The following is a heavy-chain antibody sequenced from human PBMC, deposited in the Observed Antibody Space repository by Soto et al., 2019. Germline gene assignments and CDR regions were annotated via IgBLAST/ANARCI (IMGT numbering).Heavy chain of an antibody. CDR3: ARSRFLEWLPPNWFDP. V-gene: IGHV1-69*13. D-gene: IGHD3-3*01. Sequence: SVKVSCKASGGTFSSYAISWVRQAPGQGLEWMGGIIPIFGTANYAQKFQGRVTITADESTSTAYMELSSLRSEDTAVYYCARSRFLEWLPPNWFDPWGQGTLVTVSS. CDR2: IIPIFGTA. J-gene: IGHJ5*02. CDR1: GGTFSSYA.